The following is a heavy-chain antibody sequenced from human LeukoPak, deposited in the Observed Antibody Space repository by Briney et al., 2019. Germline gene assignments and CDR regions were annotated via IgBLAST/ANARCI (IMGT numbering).Heavy chain of an antibody. CDR1: GFAFNTQA. CDR2: MSLDGSSI. Sequence: GRSLRLSCVASGFAFNTQAMHWVRQAPGKGLEWLAVMSLDGSSIYYADSVRGRFTISRDNCKNTLFLQMSSLRVEDTAVYYCARDRGKLRYLDLWGQGTLLTVSS. J-gene: IGHJ4*02. V-gene: IGHV3-30*15. CDR3: ARDRGKLRYLDL. D-gene: IGHD3-9*01.